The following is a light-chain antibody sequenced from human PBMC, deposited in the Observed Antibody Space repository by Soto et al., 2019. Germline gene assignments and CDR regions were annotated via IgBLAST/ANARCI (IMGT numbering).Light chain of an antibody. CDR2: EVS. CDR3: ISYTSITVV. CDR1: SSDVGSYNR. Sequence: QSALTQPPSVSGSPGQSVTISCTGTSSDVGSYNRVSWYQQPPGTAPKLMIYEVSNRPSGVPDRFSGSKSGNTASLTISGLQAEDEADYYCISYTSITVVFGGGTKLTVL. J-gene: IGLJ2*01. V-gene: IGLV2-18*02.